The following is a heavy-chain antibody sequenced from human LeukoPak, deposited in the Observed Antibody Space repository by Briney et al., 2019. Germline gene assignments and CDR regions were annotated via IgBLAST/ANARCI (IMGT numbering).Heavy chain of an antibody. J-gene: IGHJ4*02. CDR3: ARGTHYDFWSGYPPSFDY. Sequence: SETLSLTCTVSGGSISSYYWSWIRQPPGKGLEWIGYIYYSGSTNYNPSPKSRVTISVDTSKNQFSLKLSSVTAADTAVYYCARGTHYDFWSGYPPSFDYWGQGTLVTVSS. CDR1: GGSISSYY. V-gene: IGHV4-59*01. D-gene: IGHD3-3*01. CDR2: IYYSGST.